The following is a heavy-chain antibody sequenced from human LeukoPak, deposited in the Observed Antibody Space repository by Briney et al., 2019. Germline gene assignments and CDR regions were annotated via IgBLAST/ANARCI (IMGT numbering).Heavy chain of an antibody. CDR3: ARDQRNSGSYRFEY. J-gene: IGHJ4*02. D-gene: IGHD1-26*01. Sequence: ASVKVSCKTSGYTFSGYGISWVRQAPGQGLEWMGWITGNNGNTNYAPSLQGRVTMTTDTSTNTAYMELTSLESDDTAVYYCARDQRNSGSYRFEYWGQGTPVTVSS. V-gene: IGHV1-18*01. CDR1: GYTFSGYG. CDR2: ITGNNGNT.